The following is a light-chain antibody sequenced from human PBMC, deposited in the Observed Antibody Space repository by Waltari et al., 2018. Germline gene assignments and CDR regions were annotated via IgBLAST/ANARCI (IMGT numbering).Light chain of an antibody. CDR2: DVT. Sequence: QSALPQPASVSGSPGQSITISCTGTSSDVGGYTYVSWSQQHPGKAPKLMIYDVTNRASGVSSRFTGSKSGNTASLTISGLKTDDEADYYCSSYRKSSTAGGVFGTGTKVTVL. V-gene: IGLV2-14*03. J-gene: IGLJ1*01. CDR1: SSDVGGYTY. CDR3: SSYRKSSTAGGV.